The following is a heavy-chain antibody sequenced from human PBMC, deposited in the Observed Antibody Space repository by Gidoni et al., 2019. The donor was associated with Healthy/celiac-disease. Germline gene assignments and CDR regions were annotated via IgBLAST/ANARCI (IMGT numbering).Heavy chain of an antibody. D-gene: IGHD1-20*01. J-gene: IGHJ3*02. Sequence: QVQLVQSGAEVKTPGASVKVSCKVSGYTLTELSMHWVRQAPGKGLEWMGGFDPEDGETIYAQKFQGRVTMTEDTSTDTAYMELSSLRSEDTAVYYCATERITGTTRGSAFDIWGQGTMVTVSS. CDR3: ATERITGTTRGSAFDI. CDR1: GYTLTELS. CDR2: FDPEDGET. V-gene: IGHV1-24*01.